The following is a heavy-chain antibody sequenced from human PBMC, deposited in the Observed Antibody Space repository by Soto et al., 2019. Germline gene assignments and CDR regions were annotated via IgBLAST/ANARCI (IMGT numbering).Heavy chain of an antibody. D-gene: IGHD2-15*01. Sequence: GGSLRLSCAASGFTFNSYAMIWVRQAPGKGLEWVSGIGGTGSSTYYGDSVKGRFTISRDNSKNTLYLQMNSLRADDTAVYYCAKSLGYCSGNSCVGYSYMDVWGKGTTVTVSS. CDR3: AKSLGYCSGNSCVGYSYMDV. CDR2: IGGTGSST. V-gene: IGHV3-23*01. CDR1: GFTFNSYA. J-gene: IGHJ6*03.